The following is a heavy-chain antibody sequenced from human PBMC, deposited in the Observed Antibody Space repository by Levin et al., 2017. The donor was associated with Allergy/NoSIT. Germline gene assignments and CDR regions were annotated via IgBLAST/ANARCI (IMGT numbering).Heavy chain of an antibody. CDR3: ARDRRVYSRHSPFDY. Sequence: GGSLRLSCAASGFTFSSYGMHWVRQAPGKGLEWVAVIWYDGSNKYYADSVKGRFTISRDNSKNTLYLQMNSLRAEDTAVYYCARDRRVYSRHSPFDYWGQGTLVTVSS. D-gene: IGHD6-13*01. J-gene: IGHJ4*02. CDR1: GFTFSSYG. CDR2: IWYDGSNK. V-gene: IGHV3-33*01.